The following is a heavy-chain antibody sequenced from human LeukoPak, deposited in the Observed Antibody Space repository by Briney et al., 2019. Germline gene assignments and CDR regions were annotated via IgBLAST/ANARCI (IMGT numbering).Heavy chain of an antibody. J-gene: IGHJ4*02. D-gene: IGHD6-19*01. CDR1: GFAFSGYA. V-gene: IGHV3-64D*06. CDR3: VRTYSSGWYGSVDY. CDR2: ISSNGDST. Sequence: QTWASLRLSCSASGFAFSGYAMHWVRQAPGRGLESVSGISSNGDSTYYADSVKGRFTISRDNSKNTLYLQMSSLRAEDTAVYYCVRTYSSGWYGSVDYWGQGTLVTVSS.